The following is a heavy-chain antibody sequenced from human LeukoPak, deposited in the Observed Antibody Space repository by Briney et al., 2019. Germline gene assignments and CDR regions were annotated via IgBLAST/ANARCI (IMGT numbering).Heavy chain of an antibody. D-gene: IGHD6-25*01. CDR3: ARGHRLLDY. V-gene: IGHV1-8*02. CDR2: INPNSGNT. CDR1: GYTFTGYY. J-gene: IGHJ4*02. Sequence: ASVKVSCKASGYTFTGYYMHWVRQAPGQGLEWMGWINPNSGNTGYAQKFQGRVTMTRNTSISTAYMELSSLRSEDTAVYYCARGHRLLDYWGQGTLVTVSS.